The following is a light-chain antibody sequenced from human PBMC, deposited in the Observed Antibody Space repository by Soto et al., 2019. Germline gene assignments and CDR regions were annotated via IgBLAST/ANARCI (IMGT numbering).Light chain of an antibody. V-gene: IGLV2-14*01. CDR3: CSLTTSHTYV. J-gene: IGLJ1*01. CDR2: GVN. CDR1: SSDVGGYNY. Sequence: QSALTQPASVSGSPGQSITISCTGTSSDVGGYNYVSWYQQHPGKAPKLVIYGVNYRPSGVSARFSGSKFQNTASLTISGLQAEDEADYYCCSLTTSHTYVFGSGTKVTVL.